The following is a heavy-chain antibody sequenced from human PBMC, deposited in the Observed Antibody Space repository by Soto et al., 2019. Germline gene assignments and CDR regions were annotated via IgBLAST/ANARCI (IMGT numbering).Heavy chain of an antibody. CDR2: IKSKIEGGTI. V-gene: IGHV3-15*07. CDR3: STLGRLTGYNV. CDR1: GFIFSNTW. Sequence: EVQLVESGGGLVKPGESLRLSCAGSGFIFSNTWMNWVRQAPGKGLEWVGRIKSKIEGGTIDYTAPVKGRFTISRDDSMNLLYLQMNSLKTEDTAIYYCSTLGRLTGYNVGGQGTLVTVSS. D-gene: IGHD3-9*01. J-gene: IGHJ4*02.